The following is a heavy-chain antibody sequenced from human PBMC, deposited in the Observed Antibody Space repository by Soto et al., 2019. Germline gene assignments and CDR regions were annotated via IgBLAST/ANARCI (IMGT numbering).Heavy chain of an antibody. V-gene: IGHV3-23*01. J-gene: IGHJ4*02. CDR3: AKDSRVMSTEVHFDY. D-gene: IGHD6-13*01. CDR1: GFTFGVYA. CDR2: IRSYDGDT. Sequence: PGGSLRLSCAASGFTFGVYAMSWVRQAPGKGLEWVSGIRSYDGDTYYADSVKGRFTISRDISKSTLYLQMNSLRAEDTAVYYCAKDSRVMSTEVHFDYWGQGTLVTVSS.